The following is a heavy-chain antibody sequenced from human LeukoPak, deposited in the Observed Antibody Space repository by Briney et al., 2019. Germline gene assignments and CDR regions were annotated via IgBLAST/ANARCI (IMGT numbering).Heavy chain of an antibody. V-gene: IGHV4-39*01. CDR1: GGSITSSGYY. CDR3: ARPDIN. J-gene: IGHJ4*02. Sequence: SETLSLTCTISGGSITSSGYYWGWIRQPPGKGLEWIGSIHYSGTTYYNPSLQSRVTISIDTSRTQFSLRLRSVTAADTATYYCARPDINWGQGTLVTVSS. D-gene: IGHD2-8*01. CDR2: IHYSGTT.